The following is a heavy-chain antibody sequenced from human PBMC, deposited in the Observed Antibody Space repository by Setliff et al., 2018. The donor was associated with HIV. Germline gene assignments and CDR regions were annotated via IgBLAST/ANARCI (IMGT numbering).Heavy chain of an antibody. CDR1: GFTFGPFW. V-gene: IGHV3-74*01. CDR2: MNSDGSII. CDR3: ARDRGYPDSFNI. Sequence: PGGSLRLSCVASGFTFGPFWMHWVRQAPGKGLEWVSYMNSDGSIITYGESVKGRFTISRDNAKNTLYLQMNSLRAEDTAVYYCARDRGYPDSFNIWGQGTVVTVSS. J-gene: IGHJ3*02. D-gene: IGHD3-10*01.